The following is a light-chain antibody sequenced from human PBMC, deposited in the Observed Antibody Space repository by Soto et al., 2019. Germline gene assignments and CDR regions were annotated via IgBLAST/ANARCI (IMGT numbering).Light chain of an antibody. CDR1: QSVSTN. Sequence: EIVMTQSPATLSVSPGERATLSCRASQSVSTNLAWYQQKPGQAPRLLMYGASTRATGNPARFSGSGSGKEFALTISSLQSEDFAVYYCQQYHNLPPYTFGQGTKLEIK. V-gene: IGKV3-15*01. J-gene: IGKJ2*01. CDR2: GAS. CDR3: QQYHNLPPYT.